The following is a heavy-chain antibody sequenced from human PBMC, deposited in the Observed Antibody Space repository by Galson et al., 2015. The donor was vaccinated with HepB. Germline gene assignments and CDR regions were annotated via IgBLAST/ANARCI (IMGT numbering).Heavy chain of an antibody. CDR3: TAVWKRGYDSGGYYSFDY. J-gene: IGHJ4*02. V-gene: IGHV3-15*01. CDR2: IKSKTDGGTT. D-gene: IGHD3-22*01. CDR1: GFTFSNAW. Sequence: LRLSCAASGFTFSNAWMSWVRQAPGKGLEWVGRIKSKTDGGTTDYAAPVKGRFTISRDDSKNTLYLQMNSLKTEDTAVYYCTAVWKRGYDSGGYYSFDYWGQGTLVTVSS.